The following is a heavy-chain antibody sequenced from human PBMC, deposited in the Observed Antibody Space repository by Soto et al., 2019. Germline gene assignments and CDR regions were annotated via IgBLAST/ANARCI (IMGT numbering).Heavy chain of an antibody. V-gene: IGHV4-61*01. CDR3: ARGPIPVVRRYFDS. J-gene: IGHJ4*02. Sequence: QVQLQESGPGLVKPSETLSLTCSVSGGSVSSGYYWNWIRQSPGKGLEWIGHLYYTGSTNYNPSLKSRVTISVDTSKNQVFLNLTSVTAADTAVYYCARGPIPVVRRYFDSWGQGIPVTVSS. CDR2: LYYTGST. D-gene: IGHD2-15*01. CDR1: GGSVSSGYY.